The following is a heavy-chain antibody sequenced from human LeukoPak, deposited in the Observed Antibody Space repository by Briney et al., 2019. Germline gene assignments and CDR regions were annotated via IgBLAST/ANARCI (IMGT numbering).Heavy chain of an antibody. D-gene: IGHD2-21*01. CDR1: GGSFSSYY. CDR3: AREANSPTARYWYFDL. V-gene: IGHV4-59*01. Sequence: SETLSLTCTVSGGSFSSYYWSWMRQSPGKGLEWIGYVYYSGSTNYNPALKSRVTISLDTSENQFSLKLSSVTAADTAVYYCAREANSPTARYWYFDLWGRGTQVTVSS. J-gene: IGHJ2*01. CDR2: VYYSGST.